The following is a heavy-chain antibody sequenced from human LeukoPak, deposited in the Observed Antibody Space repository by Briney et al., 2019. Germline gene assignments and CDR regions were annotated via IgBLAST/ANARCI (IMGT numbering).Heavy chain of an antibody. D-gene: IGHD3-10*01. CDR2: IYYSGST. V-gene: IGHV4-39*07. CDR1: GGSISSSSYY. Sequence: PSETLSLTCTVSGGSISSSSYYWGWIRQPPGKGLEWIGSIYYSGSTYYNPSLKSRVTISVDTSKNQFSLKLSSVTAADTAVYYCARFSYPDAFDLWGQGTMVTISS. CDR3: ARFSYPDAFDL. J-gene: IGHJ3*01.